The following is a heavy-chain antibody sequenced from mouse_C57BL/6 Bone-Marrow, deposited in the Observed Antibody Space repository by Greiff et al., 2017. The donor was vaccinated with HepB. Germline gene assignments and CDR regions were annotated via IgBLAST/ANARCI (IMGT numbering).Heavy chain of an antibody. Sequence: EVKLVESGGGLVQPGGSLKLSCAASGFTFSDYYMYWVRQTPEKRLEWVAYLSNGGGSTYYPDTVKGRFTISRDNAKNTLYLQMSRLKSEDTAMYYCARHAGDWYFDVWGTGTTVTVSS. J-gene: IGHJ1*03. CDR3: ARHAGDWYFDV. CDR1: GFTFSDYY. V-gene: IGHV5-12*01. CDR2: LSNGGGST.